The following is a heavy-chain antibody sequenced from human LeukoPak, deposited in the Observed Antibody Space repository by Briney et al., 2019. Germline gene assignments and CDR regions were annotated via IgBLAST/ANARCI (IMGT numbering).Heavy chain of an antibody. CDR2: ISWNSGSI. D-gene: IGHD5-12*01. V-gene: IGHV3-9*01. J-gene: IGHJ4*02. Sequence: GRSLRLSCAASGFTFDDYAVHWARQAPGKGLEWVSGISWNSGSIGYADSVKGRFTISRDNAKNSLYLQMNSLRAEDTALYYCAKAAERVATITYLDYWGQGTLVTVSS. CDR1: GFTFDDYA. CDR3: AKAAERVATITYLDY.